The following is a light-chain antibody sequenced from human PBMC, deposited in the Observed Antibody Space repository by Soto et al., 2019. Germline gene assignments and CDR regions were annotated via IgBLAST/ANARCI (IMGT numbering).Light chain of an antibody. CDR3: SSYTSRTTSV. CDR2: AVS. J-gene: IGLJ3*02. CDR1: SSDVGGYNY. Sequence: QSALTQPASVSGSPGQSITLSCTGSSSDVGGYNYVSWYQQHPGKAPKLIIYAVSDRPSGVSNRFSGSKSGNTASLTISGLQADDYSDYYCSSYTSRTTSVFGGGTKLTVL. V-gene: IGLV2-14*01.